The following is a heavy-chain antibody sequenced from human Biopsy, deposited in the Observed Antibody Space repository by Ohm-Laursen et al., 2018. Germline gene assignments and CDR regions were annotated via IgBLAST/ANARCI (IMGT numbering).Heavy chain of an antibody. CDR3: ARGGFFAYSTFDY. CDR2: IKRDGTTT. J-gene: IGHJ4*02. D-gene: IGHD4-11*01. Sequence: SLRLSCTASGFTFSNYYMHWVRQAPGKGLLWVSRIKRDGTTTDYAESVKGRFTISRDNAKNTLYLQMNSLRAEDTAVYYCARGGFFAYSTFDYWGQGALVTFSS. V-gene: IGHV3-74*01. CDR1: GFTFSNYY.